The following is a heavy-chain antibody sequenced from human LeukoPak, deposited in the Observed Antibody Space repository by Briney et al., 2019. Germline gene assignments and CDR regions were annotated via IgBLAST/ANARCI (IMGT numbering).Heavy chain of an antibody. CDR2: INHSGST. V-gene: IGHV4-34*01. CDR1: GGSFSGYY. Sequence: SETLSLTCAVYGGSFSGYYWSWIRQPPGKGLEWIGEINHSGSTTYTPSLKSRLTISLDTSKNQFSLKLSSVTAADTAVYYCARGRLSDYWGQGTLVTVSS. D-gene: IGHD6-25*01. J-gene: IGHJ4*02. CDR3: ARGRLSDY.